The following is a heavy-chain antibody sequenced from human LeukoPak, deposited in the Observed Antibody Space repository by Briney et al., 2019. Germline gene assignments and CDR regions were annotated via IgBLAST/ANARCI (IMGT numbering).Heavy chain of an antibody. CDR2: IRSKANSYAT. CDR3: TSGSGSYRDY. D-gene: IGHD1-26*01. V-gene: IGHV3-73*01. CDR1: GSTFSGSA. Sequence: GGSLRLSCAASGSTFSGSAMHWVRQASGKGLEWVGRIRSKANSYATAYAASVKGRFTISRDDSKNTAYLQMNSLKTEDTAVYYCTSGSGSYRDYWGQGTLVTVSS. J-gene: IGHJ4*02.